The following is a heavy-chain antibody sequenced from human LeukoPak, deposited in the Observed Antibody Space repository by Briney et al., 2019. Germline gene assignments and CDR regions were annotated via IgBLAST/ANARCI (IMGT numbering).Heavy chain of an antibody. D-gene: IGHD3-3*01. V-gene: IGHV3-7*01. J-gene: IGHJ4*02. Sequence: GGSLRLSCAASGFTFSSYWMSWVRQAPGKGLEWVANIKQDGSEKYYVDSVKGRFTISRDNAKNSPYLQMNSLRAEDTAVYYCARTYYDFWSLYSSYFDYWGQGTLVTVSS. CDR2: IKQDGSEK. CDR3: ARTYYDFWSLYSSYFDY. CDR1: GFTFSSYW.